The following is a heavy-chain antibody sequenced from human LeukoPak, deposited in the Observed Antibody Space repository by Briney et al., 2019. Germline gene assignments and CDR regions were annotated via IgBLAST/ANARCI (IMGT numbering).Heavy chain of an antibody. CDR3: ARVDYYDSSGYYVYHYYYYMDV. J-gene: IGHJ6*03. CDR1: GFSFRNYA. Sequence: GGSLRLSCAASGFSFRNYAMTWVRQAPGKELHWVSAISGSGGNTYYADSVKGRFTVSRDNAKNSLYLQMNSLRAEDTAVYYCARVDYYDSSGYYVYHYYYYMDVWGKGTTVTVSS. CDR2: ISGSGGNT. D-gene: IGHD3-22*01. V-gene: IGHV3-23*01.